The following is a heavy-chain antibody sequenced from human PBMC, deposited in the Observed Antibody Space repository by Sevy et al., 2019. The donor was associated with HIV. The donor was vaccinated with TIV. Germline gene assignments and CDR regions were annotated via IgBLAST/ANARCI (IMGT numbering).Heavy chain of an antibody. J-gene: IGHJ3*02. CDR2: IRSKADGGTT. Sequence: GGSLRLSCAASGFTFSNAWMSWVRQAPGKGLEWVGRIRSKADGGTTENMTPEKGRFTISRDDSKSTLYLQVDSLKSEDTAVYYCASYFGVLQRVAFDIWGQGTMVTVSS. D-gene: IGHD3-3*01. CDR1: GFTFSNAW. CDR3: ASYFGVLQRVAFDI. V-gene: IGHV3-15*01.